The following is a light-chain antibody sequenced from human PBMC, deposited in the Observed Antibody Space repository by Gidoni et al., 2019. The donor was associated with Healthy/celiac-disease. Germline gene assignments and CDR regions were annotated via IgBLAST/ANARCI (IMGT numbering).Light chain of an antibody. CDR2: GAS. CDR1: PSVSSSY. CDR3: QQYGSSPRYT. Sequence: EIVLTQTSGSLSLSPGERATLSCRASPSVSSSYLAWYQQKPGQAPRLLIYGASSRATGIPDRFSGSGSGTDFTLTISRLEPEDFAVYYCQQYGSSPRYTFGQGTKLEIK. V-gene: IGKV3-20*01. J-gene: IGKJ2*01.